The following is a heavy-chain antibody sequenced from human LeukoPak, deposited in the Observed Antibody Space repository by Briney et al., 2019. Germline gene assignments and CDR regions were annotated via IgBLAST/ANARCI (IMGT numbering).Heavy chain of an antibody. Sequence: SVKVSCKASGYTFTSYGISWVRQAPGQGLEWMGGIISIFGTANYAQKFQGRVTITADESTSTAYMELSSLRSEDTAVYYCARYYDSSGYYDYWGQGTLVTVSS. CDR2: IISIFGTA. D-gene: IGHD3-22*01. CDR3: ARYYDSSGYYDY. CDR1: GYTFTSYG. J-gene: IGHJ4*02. V-gene: IGHV1-69*13.